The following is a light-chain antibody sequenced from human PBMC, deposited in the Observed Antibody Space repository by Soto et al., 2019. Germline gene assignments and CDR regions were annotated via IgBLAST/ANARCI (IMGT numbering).Light chain of an antibody. J-gene: IGLJ2*01. CDR2: LNSDGSH. CDR1: SGHSNYA. CDR3: QTWGSGIVV. Sequence: QPVLTQSPSASASLGASVKLTCTLSSGHSNYALARHQQQSAKGPRYLMKLNSDGSHSKGDGIPDRFSGSRAGAERYLPISSLQSEDEADYYGQTWGSGIVVFGGGTKLTVL. V-gene: IGLV4-69*01.